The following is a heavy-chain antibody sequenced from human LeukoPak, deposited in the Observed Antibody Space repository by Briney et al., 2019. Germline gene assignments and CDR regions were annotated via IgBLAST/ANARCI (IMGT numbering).Heavy chain of an antibody. CDR3: AKHDSSEYYRDY. D-gene: IGHD3-22*01. V-gene: IGHV3-23*01. Sequence: GGSLRLSCAASGFTFSSYGMSWVRQAPGKALEWVSYIRAGGGSTYYADSVKGRFTMSRDNSNNMLYLQMNSLRVEDTAVFYCAKHDSSEYYRDYWGQGALVTVSS. CDR2: IRAGGGST. CDR1: GFTFSSYG. J-gene: IGHJ4*02.